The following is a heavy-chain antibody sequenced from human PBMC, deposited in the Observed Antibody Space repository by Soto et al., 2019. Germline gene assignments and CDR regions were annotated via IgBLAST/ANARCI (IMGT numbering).Heavy chain of an antibody. Sequence: QVQLVQSGAEVKKPGSSVKVSCKASGGTFSSYAISWVRHAPGQGLEWMGGIIPISETTNYAQKFQGRVTITADESKSTAYMELSSLTSEDTAVYYCASSQGSSTSLEIYYSYYYGMDVWGQGTRVTVSS. CDR1: GGTFSSYA. CDR2: IIPISETT. J-gene: IGHJ6*02. D-gene: IGHD2-2*01. CDR3: ASSQGSSTSLEIYYSYYYGMDV. V-gene: IGHV1-69*01.